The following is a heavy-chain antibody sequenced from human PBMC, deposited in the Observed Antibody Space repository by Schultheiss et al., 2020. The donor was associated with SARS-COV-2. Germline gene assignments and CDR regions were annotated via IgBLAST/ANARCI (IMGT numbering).Heavy chain of an antibody. CDR2: IDWDDDK. Sequence: SGPTLVKPTQTLTLTCTFSGFSLSTSGVGVGWIRQPPGKALEWLALIDWDDDKYYSTSLKTRLTISKDTSKNQVVLTMTNMDPVDTATYYCARMYRRYSGYGSYFDYWGQGTLVTVSS. J-gene: IGHJ4*02. V-gene: IGHV2-70*01. CDR1: GFSLSTSGVG. D-gene: IGHD5-12*01. CDR3: ARMYRRYSGYGSYFDY.